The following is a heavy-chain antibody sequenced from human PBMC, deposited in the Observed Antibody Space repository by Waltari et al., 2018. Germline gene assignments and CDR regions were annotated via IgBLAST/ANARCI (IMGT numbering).Heavy chain of an antibody. D-gene: IGHD2-15*01. CDR3: ARDRGSGLYLDS. V-gene: IGHV4-4*02. CDR1: GDSMSGNYW. J-gene: IGHJ4*02. Sequence: QLQLQQSGPGVVKPSESLSLTCAASGDSMSGNYWWNWVRQSPGKGLEWIGQVHRSGRTNYHPAFASRVTVSIDTSNNQFSLKMPSPTAADTAMYYCARDRGSGLYLDSWGQGTLVTVS. CDR2: VHRSGRT.